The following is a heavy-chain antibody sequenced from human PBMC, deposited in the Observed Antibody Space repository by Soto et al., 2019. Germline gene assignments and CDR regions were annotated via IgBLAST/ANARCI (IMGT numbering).Heavy chain of an antibody. CDR2: ISYDGSNK. Sequence: QVQLVESGGGVVQPGRSLTLSCAASDFTFSSYGIHWVRKAPGKGLEWVAVISYDGSNKQYGDSVKGRLTMSRDNSKNTVHLQMSSLRVEDTAVYYCAKDTYYHDSSGYYVFDYWGQGTLVTVSS. CDR3: AKDTYYHDSSGYYVFDY. V-gene: IGHV3-30*18. J-gene: IGHJ4*01. CDR1: DFTFSSYG. D-gene: IGHD3-22*01.